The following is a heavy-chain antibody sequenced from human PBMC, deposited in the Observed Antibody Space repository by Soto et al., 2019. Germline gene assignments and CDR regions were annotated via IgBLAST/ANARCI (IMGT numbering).Heavy chain of an antibody. J-gene: IGHJ4*02. Sequence: PQRVSSAASGDTFETYAMSWVCQATGQGLEWVSAISGSGGSTCYVDSVKGRFTISRDNSRNTLYLQMNGLRAQHTAVYYCAKDRVNWNYDHYWGQGILVTVPS. D-gene: IGHD1-7*01. CDR1: GDTFETYA. CDR2: ISGSGGST. CDR3: AKDRVNWNYDHY. V-gene: IGHV3-23*01.